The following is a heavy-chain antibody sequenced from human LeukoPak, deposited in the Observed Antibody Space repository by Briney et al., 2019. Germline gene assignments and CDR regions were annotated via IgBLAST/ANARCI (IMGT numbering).Heavy chain of an antibody. CDR2: ISGDGSST. D-gene: IGHD1-7*01. J-gene: IGHJ4*02. CDR3: ARDNNWNYPDY. V-gene: IGHV3-74*01. CDR1: GFTFSNHW. Sequence: PTGGSLRLSCAASGFTFSNHWMHWVRQAPGKGLVWVSRISGDGSSTRYADSVKGRFTISRDNAKNTLFLQMNSLRAEDTAVYYCARDNNWNYPDYWGQGTLVT.